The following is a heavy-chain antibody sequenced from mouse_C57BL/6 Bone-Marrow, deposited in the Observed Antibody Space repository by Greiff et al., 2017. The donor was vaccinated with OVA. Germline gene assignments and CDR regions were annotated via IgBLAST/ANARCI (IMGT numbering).Heavy chain of an antibody. J-gene: IGHJ1*03. V-gene: IGHV2-5*01. CDR3: ANYYGSNYWYFDV. Sequence: VKLMESGPGLVQPSQSLSITCTVSGFSLTSYGVHWVRQSPGKGLEWLGVIWRGGSTDYNAAFMSRLSMTKDNSKSQVFFKMNSLQADDTAIYYCANYYGSNYWYFDVWGTGTTVTVSS. CDR2: IWRGGST. D-gene: IGHD1-1*01. CDR1: GFSLTSYG.